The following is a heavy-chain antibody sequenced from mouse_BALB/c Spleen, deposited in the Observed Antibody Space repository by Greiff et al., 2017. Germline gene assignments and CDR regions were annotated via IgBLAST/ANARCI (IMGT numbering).Heavy chain of an antibody. CDR3: AAYGSSSVYYAMYS. Sequence: QVQLQQSGPGLVQPSQSLSITCTVSGFSLTSYGVHWVRQSPGKGGEGRGVRGSGGSTEDNAAFISRLSISKDNSKSQVFFKMNSLQANDTAIYYCAAYGSSSVYYAMYSSVHLPSVTVSS. J-gene: IGHJ4*01. CDR1: GFSLTSYG. CDR2: RGSGGST. D-gene: IGHD1-1*01. V-gene: IGHV2-2*02.